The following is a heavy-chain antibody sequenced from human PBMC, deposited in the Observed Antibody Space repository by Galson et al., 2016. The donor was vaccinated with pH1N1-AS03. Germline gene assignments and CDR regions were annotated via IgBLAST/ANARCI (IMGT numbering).Heavy chain of an antibody. CDR3: AREGVWSDCAFNDYGMDV. CDR1: GGTFSTYG. D-gene: IGHD2-21*02. Sequence: SVKVSCKASGGTFSTYGISWVRQATGQGLEWMGGIITIFGTTNYAQKFQGRVTITADESTSTAYLDLSSLRSEATVVYYCAREGVWSDCAFNDYGMDVWGQETTVSVSS. J-gene: IGHJ6*02. CDR2: IITIFGTT. V-gene: IGHV1-69*13.